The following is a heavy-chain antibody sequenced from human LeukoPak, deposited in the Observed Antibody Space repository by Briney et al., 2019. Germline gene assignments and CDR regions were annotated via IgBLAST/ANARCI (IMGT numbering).Heavy chain of an antibody. CDR3: ARDSGTLRYFDWLSNYNWFDH. D-gene: IGHD3-9*01. CDR2: INHSGST. J-gene: IGHJ5*02. CDR1: GGSLSGYY. Sequence: SDTPSLTCAVYGGSLSGYYGSWLRQPPGKGLEWVREINHSGSTNYNPSLKSRVTISVVTTKKQFSLKLSSVTAADTAVYYCARDSGTLRYFDWLSNYNWFDHWGQGTLVTVSS. V-gene: IGHV4-34*01.